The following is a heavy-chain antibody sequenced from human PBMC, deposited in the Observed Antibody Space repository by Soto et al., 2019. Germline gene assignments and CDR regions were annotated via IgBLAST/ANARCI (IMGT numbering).Heavy chain of an antibody. Sequence: GESLKISCKGSGYSFTSYWIGWVRQMPGKGLEWMGIIYPGDSDTRYSPSFQGQVTISADKSISTAYLQWSSLKASDTAMYYCARSGYDYEFPYYYYMDVWGKGTTVTVSS. D-gene: IGHD5-12*01. J-gene: IGHJ6*03. CDR3: ARSGYDYEFPYYYYMDV. CDR2: IYPGDSDT. V-gene: IGHV5-51*01. CDR1: GYSFTSYW.